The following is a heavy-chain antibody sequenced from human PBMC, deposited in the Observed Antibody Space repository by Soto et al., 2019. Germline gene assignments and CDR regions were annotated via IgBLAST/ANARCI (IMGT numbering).Heavy chain of an antibody. Sequence: SETLSLTCVVSGASLTTRHWWSWVRQSPGRGLEWIGEIFHSGTINYNPSLKSRLSISLDKSKNQFSLNLTSVTAADSAVYYCARVVVIDAAGDFDSWGQGSLVTVS. V-gene: IGHV4-4*02. CDR1: GASLTTRHW. CDR2: IFHSGTI. CDR3: ARVVVIDAAGDFDS. D-gene: IGHD2-21*01. J-gene: IGHJ4*02.